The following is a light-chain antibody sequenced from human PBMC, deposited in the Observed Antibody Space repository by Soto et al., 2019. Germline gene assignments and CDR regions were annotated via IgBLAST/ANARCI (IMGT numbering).Light chain of an antibody. Sequence: IVMTQSPATLSVSPGEGVTLSCRASQTVGTNLAWYQQRPGQAPRLLIYGASTRATGVPASFSGSGSGTEFTLTIKSLQSEDFAVYFCQQYNNWGLAFCGGTKVEI. CDR1: QTVGTN. V-gene: IGKV3D-15*01. J-gene: IGKJ4*01. CDR3: QQYNNWGLA. CDR2: GAS.